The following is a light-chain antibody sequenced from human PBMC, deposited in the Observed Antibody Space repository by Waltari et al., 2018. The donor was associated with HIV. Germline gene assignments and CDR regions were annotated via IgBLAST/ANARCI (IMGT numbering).Light chain of an antibody. J-gene: IGLJ2*01. CDR3: ASWDDSLNGVI. V-gene: IGLV1-44*01. CDR1: SSNIGTRP. CDR2: RSD. Sequence: SVLTQPPSASGTPGQRVTISCSGSSSNIGTRPVNWYQQLAGSAPKLLIYRSDLRPSGVPDRFSGSKSATSASLAISGLQSEDEATYYCASWDDSLNGVIFGGGTELTVL.